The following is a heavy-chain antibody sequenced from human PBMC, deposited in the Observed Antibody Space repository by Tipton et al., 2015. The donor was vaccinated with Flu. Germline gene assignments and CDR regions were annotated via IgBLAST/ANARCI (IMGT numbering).Heavy chain of an antibody. J-gene: IGHJ4*02. CDR2: IWFDGSHT. D-gene: IGHD6-19*01. V-gene: IGHV3-33*01. CDR1: GFTFGSYG. CDR3: AREWLDYYFDY. Sequence: SGFTFGSYGMHWVRQAPGKGLEWVAGIWFDGSHTYYADSVKGRFTISRDNSKNTLYLQMDSLRVGDTAVYSCAREWLDYYFDYWGQGSLVTVSS.